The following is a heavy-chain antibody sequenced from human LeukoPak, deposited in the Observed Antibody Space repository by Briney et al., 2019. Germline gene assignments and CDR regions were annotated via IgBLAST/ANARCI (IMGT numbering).Heavy chain of an antibody. CDR1: GYTFTSYY. Sequence: GASVKVSCKASGYTFTSYYIHWVRQAPGQGLEWMGIINPSGGSTSYAQKFQGRVTMTRDTSTSTVYMELSSLRSEDTAVYYCARDEPPKRGYYYDSSPSFDYWGQGTLVTVSS. V-gene: IGHV1-46*01. D-gene: IGHD3-22*01. CDR3: ARDEPPKRGYYYDSSPSFDY. J-gene: IGHJ4*02. CDR2: INPSGGST.